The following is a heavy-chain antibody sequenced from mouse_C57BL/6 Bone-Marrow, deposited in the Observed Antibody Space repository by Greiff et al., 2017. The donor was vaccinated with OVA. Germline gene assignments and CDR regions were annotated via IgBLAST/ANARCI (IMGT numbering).Heavy chain of an antibody. CDR3: ARHHDYGSSYPLYAMDY. Sequence: QVQLKESGPGLVAPSQSLSIPCTVPGFSFTSYGVHWVRQPPGKGLEWLVVIWSDGSTTYNSALKSRLSISKDNSKIQVFLKMNSLQTDDTSMYYCARHHDYGSSYPLYAMDYWGQGTSATVSS. V-gene: IGHV2-6-1*01. CDR2: IWSDGST. CDR1: GFSFTSYG. J-gene: IGHJ4*01. D-gene: IGHD1-1*01.